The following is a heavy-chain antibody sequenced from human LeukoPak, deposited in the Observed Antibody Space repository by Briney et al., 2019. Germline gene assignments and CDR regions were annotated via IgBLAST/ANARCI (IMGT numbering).Heavy chain of an antibody. Sequence: GGSLRLSCEASGFTFSSYAMHWVRQAPGKGLEYVSAISSNGGSTYYANSVKGRFTISRDNSKNTLYLQMGSLRAEDMAVYYCARGGYRPYAFDIWGQGTMVTVSS. V-gene: IGHV3-64*01. CDR2: ISSNGGST. J-gene: IGHJ3*02. CDR3: ARGGYRPYAFDI. CDR1: GFTFSSYA. D-gene: IGHD5-12*01.